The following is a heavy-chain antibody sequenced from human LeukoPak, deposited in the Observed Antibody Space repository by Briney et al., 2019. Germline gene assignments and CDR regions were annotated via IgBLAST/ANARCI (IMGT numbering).Heavy chain of an antibody. Sequence: TSETLSLTCTVSGGSISSNAYYWAWIRQPPGKGLEWIGSIYSSVSTYYNPSLKRRVTISVDTSKNQFSLRLSSVTAADTALYYCAYSGSYGHLGYWGQGIPVTVAS. D-gene: IGHD1-26*01. CDR3: AYSGSYGHLGY. V-gene: IGHV4-39*01. J-gene: IGHJ4*02. CDR1: GGSISSNAYY. CDR2: IYSSVST.